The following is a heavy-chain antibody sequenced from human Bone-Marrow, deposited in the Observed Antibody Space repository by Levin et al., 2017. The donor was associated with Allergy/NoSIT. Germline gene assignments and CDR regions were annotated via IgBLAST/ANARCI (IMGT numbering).Heavy chain of an antibody. D-gene: IGHD3-16*02. J-gene: IGHJ2*01. CDR1: GGSFSHYY. Sequence: PGGSLRLSCAVYGGSFSHYYWNWIRQTPGKGLEWIGEINHSGSTNFNPSLKSRLTILVDTSKHQFSLKLSSVTAADTAVYYCARGLSEEGYFDLWGRGTLVTVSS. CDR3: ARGLSEEGYFDL. CDR2: INHSGST. V-gene: IGHV4-34*01.